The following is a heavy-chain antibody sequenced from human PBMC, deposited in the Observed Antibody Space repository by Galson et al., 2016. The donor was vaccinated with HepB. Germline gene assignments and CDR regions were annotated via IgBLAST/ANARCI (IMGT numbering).Heavy chain of an antibody. CDR3: ARTEPSSGFRY. CDR1: GGSFSTYH. J-gene: IGHJ4*02. V-gene: IGHV4-59*08. CDR2: IYYSGST. Sequence: SETLSLTCTISGGSFSTYHWSWIRQPPGKGLEWIGYIYYSGSTNYNPSLKSRVTISVDTSMNQFSLKLSSVTAADTAVYYCARTEPSSGFRYWGQGTLVTVSS. D-gene: IGHD3-22*01.